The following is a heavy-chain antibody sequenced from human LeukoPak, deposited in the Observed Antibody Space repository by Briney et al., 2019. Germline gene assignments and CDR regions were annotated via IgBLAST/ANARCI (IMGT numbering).Heavy chain of an antibody. V-gene: IGHV3-74*01. CDR2: INSDGSST. CDR3: ARDFGELLNHLDAFDI. D-gene: IGHD3-10*01. CDR1: GSTFSSYW. J-gene: IGHJ3*02. Sequence: GGSLRLSCAASGSTFSSYWMHWVRQVPGKGLVWVSHINSDGSSTSYADSVKGRFTISRDNAKNTLYLQMNSLRAEDTAVYYCARDFGELLNHLDAFDIWGQGTMVTVSS.